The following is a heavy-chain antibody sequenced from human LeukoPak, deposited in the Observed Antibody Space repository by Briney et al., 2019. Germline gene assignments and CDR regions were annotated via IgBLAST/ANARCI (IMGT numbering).Heavy chain of an antibody. V-gene: IGHV1-3*03. Sequence: GASVKVSCKASGYTFTSYTIHWVRQAPGRRLEWMGWINAVNGNRKYSQEFQDRVTITRDTSASTAYMELSSLRSEDMAVYYCARARYETRIWPKSRYDYYHYMDVWGKGTTVTVSS. CDR2: INAVNGNR. D-gene: IGHD3-3*01. CDR3: ARARYETRIWPKSRYDYYHYMDV. J-gene: IGHJ6*03. CDR1: GYTFTSYT.